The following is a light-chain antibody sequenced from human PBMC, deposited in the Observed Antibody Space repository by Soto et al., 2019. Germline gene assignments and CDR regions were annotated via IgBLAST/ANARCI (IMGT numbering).Light chain of an antibody. Sequence: QSVLTQPASVSGSPGQSITISCTGTSSDVGGYSYVSWYQHHPGKAPKVLIYDGSSRPSGVSNRFSGSKSGNTASLTISGLLAEDEADYFCTSYTSASTYVFGAGTRSPS. CDR1: SSDVGGYSY. CDR2: DGS. J-gene: IGLJ1*01. CDR3: TSYTSASTYV. V-gene: IGLV2-14*03.